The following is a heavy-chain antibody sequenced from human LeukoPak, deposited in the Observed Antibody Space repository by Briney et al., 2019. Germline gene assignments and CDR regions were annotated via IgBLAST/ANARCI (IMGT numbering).Heavy chain of an antibody. D-gene: IGHD3-10*01. CDR3: ARDAAYYMKLDHAEYFQY. Sequence: GGSLRLSCAASGFTFRNYAVSWVRQAPGKGLEWVAVISYDGSNKYYADSVKGRFTISRDNSKNTLYLQMNSLRAEDTAVYYCARDAAYYMKLDHAEYFQYWGQGTLVTVSS. CDR1: GFTFRNYA. V-gene: IGHV3-30*04. CDR2: ISYDGSNK. J-gene: IGHJ1*01.